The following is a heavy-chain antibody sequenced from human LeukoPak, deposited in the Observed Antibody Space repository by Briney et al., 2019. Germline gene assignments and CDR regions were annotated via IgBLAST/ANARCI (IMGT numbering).Heavy chain of an antibody. J-gene: IGHJ4*02. Sequence: GGSLRLSCTASGFTFSSYAMTWVRQAPGKGLQWVSTLSGSGGSTYYTDSVKGRFTISRDNSKNTLYLQMNSLRAEDTAIYYCAKRAFGENFFDFWGQGTLVTVSS. D-gene: IGHD3-10*01. CDR1: GFTFSSYA. CDR3: AKRAFGENFFDF. CDR2: LSGSGGST. V-gene: IGHV3-23*01.